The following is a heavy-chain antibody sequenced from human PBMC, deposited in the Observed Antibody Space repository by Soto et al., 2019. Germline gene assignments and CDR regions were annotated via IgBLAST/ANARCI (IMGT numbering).Heavy chain of an antibody. Sequence: GASVKVSCKASGYTFTSYGISWVRQAPGQGLEWLGWISAYNGNTNYAQKLQGRVTMTTDTSTSTAYMELRSLRSDDTAVYYCARVGLGADFWSGYYSGWFDPWGQGTLVTVSS. D-gene: IGHD3-3*01. CDR3: ARVGLGADFWSGYYSGWFDP. CDR1: GYTFTSYG. CDR2: ISAYNGNT. J-gene: IGHJ5*02. V-gene: IGHV1-18*01.